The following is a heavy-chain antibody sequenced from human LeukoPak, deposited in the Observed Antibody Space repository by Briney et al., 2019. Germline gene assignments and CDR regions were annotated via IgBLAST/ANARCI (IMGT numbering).Heavy chain of an antibody. CDR3: ARDDGGNFDY. CDR2: ISSSSSYI. J-gene: IGHJ4*02. V-gene: IGHV3-21*01. CDR1: GFTFSSYS. Sequence: GGSLRLSCAASGFTFSSYSMNWVRQAPGKGLEWVSSISSSSSYIYYADSVKGRFTISRDNAKNLLYLQMNSLRAEDTAVYYCARDDGGNFDYWGQGSLVTVSS. D-gene: IGHD5-24*01.